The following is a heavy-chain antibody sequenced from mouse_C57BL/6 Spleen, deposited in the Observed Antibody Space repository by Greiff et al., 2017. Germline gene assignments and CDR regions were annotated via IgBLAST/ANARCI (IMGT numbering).Heavy chain of an antibody. J-gene: IGHJ1*03. CDR2: IRNKANNHAT. CDR1: GFTFSDAW. V-gene: IGHV6-6*01. D-gene: IGHD1-1*01. Sequence: EVQRVESGGGLVQPGGSMKLSCAASGFTFSDAWMDWVRQSPEKGLEWVAEIRNKANNHATYYAESVKGRFTISRDESKSSVYLQMNSLRAEDTGIYYCTSYGSSYGYFDVCGTGTTVTVSS. CDR3: TSYGSSYGYFDV.